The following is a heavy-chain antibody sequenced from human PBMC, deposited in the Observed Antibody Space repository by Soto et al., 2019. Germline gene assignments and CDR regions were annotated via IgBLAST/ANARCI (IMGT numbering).Heavy chain of an antibody. CDR1: GFTFSDYA. V-gene: IGHV3-30*18. CDR2: VSHDGRNT. J-gene: IGHJ4*02. CDR3: AKGGRQWLVTSDFNY. D-gene: IGHD6-19*01. Sequence: VQLVESGGGVVQPGRSLRLSCAASGFTFSDYAMHWVRQAPGKGLEWVAVVSHDGRNTHYADSVKGRFTISRDSSKNTVSLEMTSLRAEDTDVYYCAKGGRQWLVTSDFNYWGQGTLVTVSS.